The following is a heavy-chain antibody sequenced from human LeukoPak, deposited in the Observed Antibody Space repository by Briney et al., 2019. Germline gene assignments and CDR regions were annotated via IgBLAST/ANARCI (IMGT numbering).Heavy chain of an antibody. CDR3: AKSPRIYYDSSGPEYFQH. J-gene: IGHJ1*01. CDR1: GFTFSRYG. D-gene: IGHD3-22*01. Sequence: GGTLRLSCAASGFTFSRYGMSWVRQAPGKGLEWVANIKQDGSEKYYVDSVKGRFTISRDNSKNTLYLQMNSLRAEDTAVYYCAKSPRIYYDSSGPEYFQHWGQGTLVTVSS. CDR2: IKQDGSEK. V-gene: IGHV3-7*01.